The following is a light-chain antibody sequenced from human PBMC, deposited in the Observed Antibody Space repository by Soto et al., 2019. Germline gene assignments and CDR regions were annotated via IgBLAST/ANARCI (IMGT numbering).Light chain of an antibody. J-gene: IGKJ4*02. CDR1: QSISSN. V-gene: IGKV3-15*01. CDR3: QQYNNWPLT. Sequence: EIVMTQSPATLSVSPGERVTLFCRAGQSISSNLAWYQQKPGQAPRLLMYDASTRATGIPARFSGSGSGTEFTLTISSLQSEDFAVYHCQQYNNWPLTFGGGTKVEIK. CDR2: DAS.